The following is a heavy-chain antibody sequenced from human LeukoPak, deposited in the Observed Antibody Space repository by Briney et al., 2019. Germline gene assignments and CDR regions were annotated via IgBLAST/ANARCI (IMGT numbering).Heavy chain of an antibody. V-gene: IGHV6-1*01. Sequence: SQTLSLTCAISGDSVSSNSAAWHWIRQSPSTGLEWLGSTYYRSKWYNDYAVSVKSRITINPDTSKNQFSLQLNSVTPEDTAVYYCARDWDQTGSSGGFDYWGQGTLVTVSS. CDR1: GDSVSSNSAA. CDR3: ARDWDQTGSSGGFDY. J-gene: IGHJ4*02. CDR2: TYYRSKWYN. D-gene: IGHD5-18*01.